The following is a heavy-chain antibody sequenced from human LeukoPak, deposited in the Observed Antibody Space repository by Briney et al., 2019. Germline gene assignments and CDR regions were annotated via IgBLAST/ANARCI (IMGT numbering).Heavy chain of an antibody. V-gene: IGHV7-4-1*02. J-gene: IGHJ5*02. Sequence: ASVKVSCKAFGYTFTSYAMNWVRQAPGQGLEWMGWINTNTGNPTYAQGFTGRFVFSLDTSVSTAYLQISSLKAEDTAVYYCARVYGDYSINWFDPWGQGTLVTVSS. CDR2: INTNTGNP. CDR3: ARVYGDYSINWFDP. CDR1: GYTFTSYA. D-gene: IGHD4-17*01.